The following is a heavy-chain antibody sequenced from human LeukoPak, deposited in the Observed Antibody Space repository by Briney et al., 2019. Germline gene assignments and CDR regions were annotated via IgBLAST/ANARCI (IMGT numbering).Heavy chain of an antibody. CDR2: IYYSGNS. J-gene: IGHJ3*02. V-gene: IGHV4-39*07. D-gene: IGHD4-17*01. CDR3: TREYGFMTTVFHAFDI. CDR1: GVSISSSSSY. Sequence: SETLSLTCTVSGVSISSSSSYWGWIRQPPGKGLEWIGSIYYSGNSYNNPSLKSRVTLSVDTSKNQFSLKLSSVTAADTAIYYCTREYGFMTTVFHAFDIWGQGTVVTVSS.